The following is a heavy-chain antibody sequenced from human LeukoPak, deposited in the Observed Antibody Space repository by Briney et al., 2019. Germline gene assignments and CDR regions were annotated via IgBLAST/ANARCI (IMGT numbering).Heavy chain of an antibody. CDR2: IDGFGANT. J-gene: IGHJ4*02. CDR1: GFIFSDTW. CDR3: VRDYSVERVAH. Sequence: GGSLRLSCAASGFIFSDTWMHWARQAPGKGLVWVSRIDGFGANTAYADSVKGRFTISRDNAKNTLHLQMNSLRAEDTAVYYCVRDYSVERVAHWGQGTLVTVSS. V-gene: IGHV3-74*01. D-gene: IGHD5-12*01.